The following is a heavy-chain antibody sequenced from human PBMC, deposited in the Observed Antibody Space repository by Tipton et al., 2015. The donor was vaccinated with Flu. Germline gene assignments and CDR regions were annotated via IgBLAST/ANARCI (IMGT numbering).Heavy chain of an antibody. CDR2: ITHSGGT. CDR1: GGSFCVYY. Sequence: TLSLTCAVYGGSFCVYYWSWIRQPPGKGLEWIGEITHSGGTNYNPSLKGRVTIYGNTSKNQYFVTLSSGTAADTAVFYCVGHCSGGRCSHTFVLWGQGTMVTVSS. CDR3: VGHCSGGRCSHTFVL. V-gene: IGHV4-34*01. J-gene: IGHJ3*01. D-gene: IGHD2-15*01.